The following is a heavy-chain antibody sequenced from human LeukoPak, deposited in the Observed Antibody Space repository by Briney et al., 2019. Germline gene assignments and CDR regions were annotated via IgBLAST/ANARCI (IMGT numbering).Heavy chain of an antibody. CDR2: ISASGGST. V-gene: IGHV3-23*01. D-gene: IGHD3-3*01. CDR3: ARGPESYYDFWSGYYVVDY. Sequence: SGGSLRLPCAASGFTFNNYAMTWVRQAPGKGLEWVSAISASGGSTYYPDSVKGRFTISRDNSKNSLYLQMNSLRAEDTAVYYCARGPESYYDFWSGYYVVDYWGQGTLVTVSS. J-gene: IGHJ4*02. CDR1: GFTFNNYA.